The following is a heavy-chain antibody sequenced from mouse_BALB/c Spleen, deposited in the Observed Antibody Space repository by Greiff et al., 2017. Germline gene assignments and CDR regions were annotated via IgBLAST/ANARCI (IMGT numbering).Heavy chain of an antibody. D-gene: IGHD4-1*01. CDR3: ASGTGY. V-gene: IGHV1-77*01. CDR1: GYTFTDYY. J-gene: IGHJ2*01. CDR2: IYPGSGNT. Sequence: VKLMESGAELARPGASVKLSCKASGYTFTDYYINWVKQRTGQGLEWIGEIYPGSGNTYYNEKFKGKATLTADKSSSTAYMQLSSLTSEDSAVYFCASGTGYWGQGTTLTVSS.